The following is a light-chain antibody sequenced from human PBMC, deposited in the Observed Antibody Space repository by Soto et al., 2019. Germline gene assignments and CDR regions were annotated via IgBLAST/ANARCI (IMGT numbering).Light chain of an antibody. CDR1: QSVSSN. CDR3: QQYNNWPYT. Sequence: EMVMTQSPATLSVSPGERATLSCRASQSVSSNLAWYQQKPGQAPRLLIYGASTRATGIPVRISGSRSGTEFTLTISSLQSEDFAVYYCQQYNNWPYTFGQGTKLEIK. J-gene: IGKJ2*01. V-gene: IGKV3-15*01. CDR2: GAS.